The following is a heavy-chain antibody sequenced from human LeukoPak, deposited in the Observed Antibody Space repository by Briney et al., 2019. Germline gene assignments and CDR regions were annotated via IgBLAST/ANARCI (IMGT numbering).Heavy chain of an antibody. CDR2: IYYSGST. Sequence: SETLSLTCTVSGGSISSYYWSWIRQPPGKGLGWIGYIYYSGSTNYNPSLKSRATISVGTSKNQFSLKLSSVTAADTAVYYCASGLTGYYDWYFDYWGQGTLVTVSS. J-gene: IGHJ4*02. V-gene: IGHV4-59*01. CDR1: GGSISSYY. D-gene: IGHD3-9*01. CDR3: ASGLTGYYDWYFDY.